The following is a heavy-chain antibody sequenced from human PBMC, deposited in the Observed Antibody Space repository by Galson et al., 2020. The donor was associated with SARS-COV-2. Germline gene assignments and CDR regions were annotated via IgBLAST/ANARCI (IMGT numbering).Heavy chain of an antibody. CDR3: ARDLSWDY. Sequence: GESLKISCAASGFTFDDYAMHWVRQAPGKGLEWVSSISSSSSYIYYADSVKGRFTISRDNAKNSLYLQMNSLRAEDTAVYYCARDLSWDYGGQGTLVTVSS. V-gene: IGHV3-21*01. J-gene: IGHJ4*02. CDR2: ISSSSSYI. CDR1: GFTFDDYA.